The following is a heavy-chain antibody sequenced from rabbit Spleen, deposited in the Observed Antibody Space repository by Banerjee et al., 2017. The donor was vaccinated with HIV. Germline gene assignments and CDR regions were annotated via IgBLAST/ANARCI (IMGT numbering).Heavy chain of an antibody. CDR2: INMVTGKS. Sequence: QEQLVESGGGLVKPGASLTLTCKASGVSFNDKDVMCWVRQAPGKGLEWITCINMVTGKSVYASWAKGRFIMSRTSSTKVTLQMTSLTAADTATYFCARGEHFSVGFSAFAIYLDLWGPGTLVTVS. V-gene: IGHV1S45*01. CDR1: GVSFNDKDV. CDR3: ARGEHFSVGFSAFAIYLDL. J-gene: IGHJ4*01. D-gene: IGHD6-1*01.